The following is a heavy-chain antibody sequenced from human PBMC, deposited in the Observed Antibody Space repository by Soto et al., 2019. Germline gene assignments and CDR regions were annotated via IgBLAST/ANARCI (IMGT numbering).Heavy chain of an antibody. Sequence: PGGSLRLSCVASGFTFSNYWMSWVRQAPGKGLEWVANIRQDGSEKNFVDSVKGRFTISRDNAKNSVDLQMNSLRAEDTAVYYCATTQSFDYWGQGPLVTVSS. CDR1: GFTFSNYW. J-gene: IGHJ4*02. CDR2: IRQDGSEK. V-gene: IGHV3-7*01. CDR3: ATTQSFDY.